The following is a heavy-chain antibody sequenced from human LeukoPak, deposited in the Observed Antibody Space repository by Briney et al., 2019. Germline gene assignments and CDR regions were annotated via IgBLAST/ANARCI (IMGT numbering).Heavy chain of an antibody. D-gene: IGHD3-10*01. Sequence: PPGRSLRLSCAASGFTLSSYSMNWVRQAPGKGLEWVSYISSSSGTIYYADSVKGRFTISRDNAKNSLYLQMNSLRDEDTAVYYCARGGYYGSGSYQFDYWGQGTLVTVSS. V-gene: IGHV3-48*02. CDR1: GFTLSSYS. CDR2: ISSSSGTI. CDR3: ARGGYYGSGSYQFDY. J-gene: IGHJ4*02.